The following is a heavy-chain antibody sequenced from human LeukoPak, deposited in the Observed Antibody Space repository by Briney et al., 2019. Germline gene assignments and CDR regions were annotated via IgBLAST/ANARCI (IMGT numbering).Heavy chain of an antibody. J-gene: IGHJ4*02. Sequence: SVKVSCKASGGTFISYAISWVRQAPGQGLEWMGGIIPIFGTANYAQKFQGRVTITTDESTSTAYMELSSLRSEDTAVYYCASSSGYYAEAFDYWGQGTLVTVSS. CDR2: IIPIFGTA. D-gene: IGHD3-22*01. CDR1: GGTFISYA. V-gene: IGHV1-69*05. CDR3: ASSSGYYAEAFDY.